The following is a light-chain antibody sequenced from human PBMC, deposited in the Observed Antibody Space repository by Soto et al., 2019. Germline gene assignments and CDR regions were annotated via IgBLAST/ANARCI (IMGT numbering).Light chain of an antibody. CDR3: QQTFTMGT. Sequence: IRLTQSPSSLSASVGDRVTITCRTSQSISNYLSWYLQKPGTAPTLLIYRASTLQSGVPSRFSGSGSGSEFSLTISGLQLEDFGSYFCQQTFTMGTFGPGTRVQIK. CDR2: RAS. J-gene: IGKJ1*01. CDR1: QSISNY. V-gene: IGKV1-39*01.